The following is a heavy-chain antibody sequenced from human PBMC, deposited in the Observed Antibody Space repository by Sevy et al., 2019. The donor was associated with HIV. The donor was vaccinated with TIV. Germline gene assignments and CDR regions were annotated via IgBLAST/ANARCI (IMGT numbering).Heavy chain of an antibody. CDR3: STDPIILLLVTDGMDV. CDR1: GFTFTYAW. CDR2: IKSKSDGGTI. J-gene: IGHJ6*02. V-gene: IGHV3-15*01. D-gene: IGHD2-8*02. Sequence: GGSLRLSCAASGFTFTYAWMNWVRQAPGKGLEWVGRIKSKSDGGTIDYAAPLKGRFIITRDDSKNTLYLQMNSLKTEDTAVYYCSTDPIILLLVTDGMDVWGQGTTVTVSS.